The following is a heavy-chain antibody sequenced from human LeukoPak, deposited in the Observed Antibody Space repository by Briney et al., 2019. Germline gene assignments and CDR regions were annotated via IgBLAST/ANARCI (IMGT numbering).Heavy chain of an antibody. D-gene: IGHD3-3*02. V-gene: IGHV1-2*04. CDR1: GYTFTGYY. Sequence: ASVKVSCKASGYTFTGYYMHWVRQAPGQGLEWMGWINPNSGGTNYAQKFQGWVTMTRDTSISTAYMELSRLRSDDTAVYYCASALSNHYGMDAWGQGTTVTVSS. J-gene: IGHJ6*02. CDR2: INPNSGGT. CDR3: ASALSNHYGMDA.